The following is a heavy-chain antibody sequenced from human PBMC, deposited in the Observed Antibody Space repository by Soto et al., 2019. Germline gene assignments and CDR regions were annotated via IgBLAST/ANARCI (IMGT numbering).Heavy chain of an antibody. J-gene: IGHJ6*02. V-gene: IGHV3-11*04. D-gene: IGHD5-18*01. Sequence: PGGSLRLSCAASGFTFSDYYIHWIRRAPGKGLEWISYISGNGEVIQYAASARGRFTISRDNAENSVYLQMNSLRAEDTAVYYCARQYSYGYYYYYGMDVWGQGTTVTVSS. CDR3: ARQYSYGYYYYYGMDV. CDR1: GFTFSDYY. CDR2: ISGNGEVI.